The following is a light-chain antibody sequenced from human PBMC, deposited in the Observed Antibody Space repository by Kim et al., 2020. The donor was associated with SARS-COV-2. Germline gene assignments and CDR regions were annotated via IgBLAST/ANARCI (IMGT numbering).Light chain of an antibody. CDR1: SSDVCGYNF. CDR3: SSYAGTNNFYV. Sequence: QSVTSSCPGTSSDVCGYNFVSWHQQHPGKAPKLIIYDVNKRPSGVPNRFSGSKSGNTASLTVSGLQAEDEADYYCSSYAGTNNFYVFGTGTKVTVL. CDR2: DVN. V-gene: IGLV2-8*01. J-gene: IGLJ1*01.